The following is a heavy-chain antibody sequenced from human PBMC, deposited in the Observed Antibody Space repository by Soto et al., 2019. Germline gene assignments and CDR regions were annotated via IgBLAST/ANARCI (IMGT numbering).Heavy chain of an antibody. CDR3: ARIRGRTSSYYYGMAV. CDR1: GGSVSSGSYY. Sequence: QVQLQESGPGLVKPSETLSLTCTVSGGSVSSGSYYWSWIRQPPGKGLEWIGYIYYSGSTNYDPSLTSRTTISVDTSKNQFSLKLSSVTSADTAVYYCARIRGRTSSYYYGMAVWAQGTTATVTS. D-gene: IGHD2-15*01. CDR2: IYYSGST. J-gene: IGHJ6*02. V-gene: IGHV4-61*01.